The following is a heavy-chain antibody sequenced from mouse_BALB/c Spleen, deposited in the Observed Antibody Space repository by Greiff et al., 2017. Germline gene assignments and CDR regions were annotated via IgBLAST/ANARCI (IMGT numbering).Heavy chain of an antibody. CDR3: ARGRRYYYGTFAY. CDR2: IWAGGST. D-gene: IGHD1-1*01. J-gene: IGHJ3*01. Sequence: QVQLQQSGPGLVAPSQSLSITCTVSGFSFTSYGVPWVRQPPGKGLEWLGVIWAGGSTTYNSALMSRLSISKDNSKSQVFLKMNSLQTDDTAMYYCARGRRYYYGTFAYWGQGTLVTVSA. V-gene: IGHV2-9*02. CDR1: GFSFTSYG.